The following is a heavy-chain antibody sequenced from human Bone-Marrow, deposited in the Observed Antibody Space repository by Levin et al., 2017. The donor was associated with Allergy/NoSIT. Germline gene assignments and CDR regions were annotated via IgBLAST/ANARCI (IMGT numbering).Heavy chain of an antibody. CDR2: INEDGTTT. J-gene: IGHJ4*02. CDR3: AKDFGGATDY. Sequence: SGGSLRLSCVGSGFTFSFNWMHWVRQVPGKGLVWVSRINEDGTTTNYADFVEGRFTISRDNSKNTVFLQMNSLRVEDTAVYYCAKDFGGATDYWGQGTLVTVSS. CDR1: GFTFSFNW. V-gene: IGHV3-74*01. D-gene: IGHD3-10*01.